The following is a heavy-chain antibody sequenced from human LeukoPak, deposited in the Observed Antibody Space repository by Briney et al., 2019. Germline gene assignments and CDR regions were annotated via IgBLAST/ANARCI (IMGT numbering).Heavy chain of an antibody. CDR2: ISWNSGYI. CDR3: ARDPPQLITIFGVVTPPPDY. CDR1: GFIFDDYA. Sequence: SGGSLRLSCAASGFIFDDYAMHWVRQAPGKGLEWVSGISWNSGYIGYADSVKGRFTISRDNAKNSLYLQMNSLRAEDTAVYYCARDPPQLITIFGVVTPPPDYWGQGTLVTVSS. V-gene: IGHV3-9*01. D-gene: IGHD3-3*01. J-gene: IGHJ4*02.